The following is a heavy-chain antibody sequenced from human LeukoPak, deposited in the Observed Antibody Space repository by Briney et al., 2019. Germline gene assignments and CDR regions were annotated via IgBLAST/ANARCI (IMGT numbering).Heavy chain of an antibody. CDR3: ARGGFYPDY. CDR2: ISSGSSTI. D-gene: IGHD1-26*01. J-gene: IGHJ4*02. V-gene: IGHV3-48*04. Sequence: GGSLRLSCAASGFTFSSYAMNWVRQAPGKGLEWVSYISSGSSTIYYADSVKGRFTISRDNAKNSLYLQMDSLRAEDTALYYCARGGFYPDYWGQGTLITVSS. CDR1: GFTFSSYA.